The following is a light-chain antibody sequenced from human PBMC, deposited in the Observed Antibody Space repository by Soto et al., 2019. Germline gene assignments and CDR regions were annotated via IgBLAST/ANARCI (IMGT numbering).Light chain of an antibody. Sequence: QSALTQPASVSGSPGQSITISCTGTSIDVGGYNYVSWYQQHPGKAPKLMIYDVSNRPSGVSNRFSGSKSGNTASLTISGLQAEDEADYYCSSYAGSNYVFGTGTKVTVL. J-gene: IGLJ1*01. CDR2: DVS. CDR3: SSYAGSNYV. V-gene: IGLV2-14*01. CDR1: SIDVGGYNY.